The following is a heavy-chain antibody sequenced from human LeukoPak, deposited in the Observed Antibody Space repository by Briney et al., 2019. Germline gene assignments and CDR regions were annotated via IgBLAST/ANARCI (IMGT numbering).Heavy chain of an antibody. CDR3: ARDTGGRGWFDP. Sequence: GGSLRLSCAASGFTFSSYGMHWVRQAPGKGLEWVAFIRYDGSNKYYADSVRGRFTISRDNAKNSLYLQMHSLRAEDTAVYYCARDTGGRGWFDPWGQGTLVTVSS. D-gene: IGHD2-8*02. CDR1: GFTFSSYG. V-gene: IGHV3-30*02. CDR2: IRYDGSNK. J-gene: IGHJ5*02.